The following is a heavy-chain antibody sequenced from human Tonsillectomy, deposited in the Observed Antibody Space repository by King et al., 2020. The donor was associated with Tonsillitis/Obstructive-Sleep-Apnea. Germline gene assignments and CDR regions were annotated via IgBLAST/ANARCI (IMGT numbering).Heavy chain of an antibody. CDR1: GGTFSSYA. V-gene: IGHV1-69*01. D-gene: IGHD3-3*01. Sequence: VQLVESGAEVKKPGSSVKVSCKASGGTFSSYAISWVRQAPGQGLEWMGGIIPIFGTANYAQKFQGRVTITADESTSTAYMELSSLRSEDTAVYYCARVKFWSGYSNYYYYMDVWGKGTTVTVSS. J-gene: IGHJ6*03. CDR3: ARVKFWSGYSNYYYYMDV. CDR2: IIPIFGTA.